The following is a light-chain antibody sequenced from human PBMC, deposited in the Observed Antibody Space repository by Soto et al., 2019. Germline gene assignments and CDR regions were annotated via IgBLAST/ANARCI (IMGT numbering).Light chain of an antibody. CDR1: HSVTTH. J-gene: IGKJ5*01. V-gene: IGKV3-11*01. Sequence: EIAMTQSPDTLSLSPGERATLSCSASHSVTTHLAWFQQRPGQTPRLLIYDASTRAPGIPARFSGRGSGADFTLTISSLEPEDFAVYYCQQRSDSITLGQGTRLEI. CDR2: DAS. CDR3: QQRSDSIT.